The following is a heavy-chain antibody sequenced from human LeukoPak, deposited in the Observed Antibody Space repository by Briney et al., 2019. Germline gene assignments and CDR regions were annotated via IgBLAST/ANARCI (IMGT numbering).Heavy chain of an antibody. CDR1: GGSISSYY. V-gene: IGHV4-59*08. Sequence: SETLSLTCTVSGGSISSYYWSWIRQPPGKGLEWIGYIYYTGSTNYNPSLKSRVTMSVDTSKNQFSLKLTSVTAADTAVYYCARSGLVVVTGKYWYFDLWGRGTLVTVSS. D-gene: IGHD2-21*02. J-gene: IGHJ2*01. CDR3: ARSGLVVVTGKYWYFDL. CDR2: IYYTGST.